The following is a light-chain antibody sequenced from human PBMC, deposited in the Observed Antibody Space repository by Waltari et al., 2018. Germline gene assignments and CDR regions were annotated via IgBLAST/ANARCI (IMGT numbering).Light chain of an antibody. CDR2: DAS. J-gene: IGKJ1*01. CDR3: QQYNQWPRT. CDR1: QSVSNT. Sequence: EIVMTQSPATLSVSPGESATLSCRARQSVSNTLSWYQQTPGQAPRLLIYDASTRSTAIPARFTAGGSGTEFTLTISSLQSEDFAVYYCQQYNQWPRTFGQGTKVEIK. V-gene: IGKV3-15*01.